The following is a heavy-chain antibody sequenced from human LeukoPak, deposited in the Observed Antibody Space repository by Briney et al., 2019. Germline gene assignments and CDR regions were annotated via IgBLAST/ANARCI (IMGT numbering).Heavy chain of an antibody. CDR2: INHSGST. CDR3: ARDYYGSGSYGNYGMDV. D-gene: IGHD3-10*01. V-gene: IGHV4-34*01. Sequence: SETLSLTCAVYGGSFSGYYWSWIRQPPGKGLEWIGEINHSGSTNYNPSLKSRVTISVDTSKNQFSLKLSSVTAADTAVYYCARDYYGSGSYGNYGMDVWGQGTTVTVSS. J-gene: IGHJ6*02. CDR1: GGSFSGYY.